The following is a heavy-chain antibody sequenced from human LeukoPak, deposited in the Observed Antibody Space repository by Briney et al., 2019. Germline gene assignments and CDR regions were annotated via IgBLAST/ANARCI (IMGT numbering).Heavy chain of an antibody. Sequence: SETLSLTRAVYGGSFSGYYWSWIRQPPGKGLEWIGEINHSGSTNYNPSLKSRVTISVDTSKNQFSLKLSSVTAADTAVYYCARCGDSSGWYDYWGQGTLVTVSS. V-gene: IGHV4-34*01. CDR2: INHSGST. J-gene: IGHJ4*02. CDR1: GGSFSGYY. CDR3: ARCGDSSGWYDY. D-gene: IGHD6-19*01.